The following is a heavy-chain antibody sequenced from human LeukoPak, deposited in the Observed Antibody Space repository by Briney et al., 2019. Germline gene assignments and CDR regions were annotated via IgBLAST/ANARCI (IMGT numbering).Heavy chain of an antibody. CDR2: INPSGGST. CDR3: ARGFEDTAMVTAVAREGRAFDI. CDR1: GYTFTSYY. J-gene: IGHJ3*02. V-gene: IGHV1-46*01. D-gene: IGHD5-18*01. Sequence: ASVKVSCKASGYTFTSYYMHWVRQAPGQGLEWMGIINPSGGSTSYAQKFQGRVTMTRDTSTSTVYMELSSLRSEDTAVYYCARGFEDTAMVTAVAREGRAFDIWGQGTMVTVSS.